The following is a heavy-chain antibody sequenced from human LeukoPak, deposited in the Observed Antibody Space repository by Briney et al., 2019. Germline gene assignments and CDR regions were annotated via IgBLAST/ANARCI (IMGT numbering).Heavy chain of an antibody. J-gene: IGHJ4*02. Sequence: GASVTVSCKTSGYTFTDYYMHWVRQAPGQGLEWMGWINPNSGGTNYAQKFQGRVTMTRDTSISTAYMELSRLRSDDTAVYYCARGPDIVVVPAGDIKEFDYWGQGTLVTVSS. CDR2: INPNSGGT. CDR1: GYTFTDYY. D-gene: IGHD2-2*01. CDR3: ARGPDIVVVPAGDIKEFDY. V-gene: IGHV1-2*02.